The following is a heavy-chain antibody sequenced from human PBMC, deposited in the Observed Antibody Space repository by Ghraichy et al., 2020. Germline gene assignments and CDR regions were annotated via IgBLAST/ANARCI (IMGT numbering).Heavy chain of an antibody. Sequence: GGSRRLSCAASGFTFSSYWMHWVRQAPGKGLVWVSRINSEGSSTSYADSVKGRFTISRDNAKNTLYLQMNNLRAEDTAVYYCASGRWWTDYWGQGTLVTVSS. D-gene: IGHD5-24*01. CDR1: GFTFSSYW. J-gene: IGHJ4*02. CDR2: INSEGSST. CDR3: ASGRWWTDY. V-gene: IGHV3-74*01.